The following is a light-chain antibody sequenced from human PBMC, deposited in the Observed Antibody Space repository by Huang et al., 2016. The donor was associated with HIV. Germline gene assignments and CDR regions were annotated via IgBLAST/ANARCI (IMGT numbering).Light chain of an antibody. CDR2: GAS. J-gene: IGKJ5*01. CDR1: QGIGSY. Sequence: DIQMTQSPSFLSASIGDRVIILCRASQGIGSYLNWYQQKSGEAPKLLIYGASTLHTGVPSRFSGSGSGTDFTLTINNLQPEDFATYFCQQNYGNWITFGQGSRVEIK. CDR3: QQNYGNWIT. V-gene: IGKV1-39*01.